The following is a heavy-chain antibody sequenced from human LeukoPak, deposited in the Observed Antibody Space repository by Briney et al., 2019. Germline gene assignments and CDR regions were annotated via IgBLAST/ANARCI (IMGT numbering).Heavy chain of an antibody. J-gene: IGHJ4*02. V-gene: IGHV1-2*02. CDR1: GYTFTGYY. CDR2: INPNSGGT. Sequence: ASVKVSCKASGYTFTGYYMHWVRQAPGQGLEWMGWINPNSGGTNYAQKFQGRVTMTRDTSISTAYMELSRLRSDDTAVYYCARDIVATTTLAVAGTRDFDYWGQGTLVTVSS. CDR3: ARDIVATTTLAVAGTRDFDY. D-gene: IGHD5-12*01.